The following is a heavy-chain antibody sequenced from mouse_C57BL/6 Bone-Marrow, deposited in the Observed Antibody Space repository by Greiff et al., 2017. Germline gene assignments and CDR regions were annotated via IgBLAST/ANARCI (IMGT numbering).Heavy chain of an antibody. CDR1: GFSLTSYG. J-gene: IGHJ3*01. D-gene: IGHD2-4*01. V-gene: IGHV2-5*01. CDR3: AKSPYDYDWFAY. CDR2: IWRGGST. Sequence: QVQLKESGPGLVQPSQSLSITCKVSGFSLTSYGVHWVRQSPGKGLEWLGVIWRGGSTDYNAAFMSRLSITKDNSKSQVFFKMNSLQADDTAIYYCAKSPYDYDWFAYWGQGTLVTVSA.